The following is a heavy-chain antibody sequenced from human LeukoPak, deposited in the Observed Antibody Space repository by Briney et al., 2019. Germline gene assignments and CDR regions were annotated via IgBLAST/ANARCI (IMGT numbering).Heavy chain of an antibody. V-gene: IGHV3-30*18. CDR1: GFTFSSCG. CDR3: AKALTSGWYLDAFNI. D-gene: IGHD6-19*01. J-gene: IGHJ3*02. CDR2: ISYDGSNK. Sequence: GGSLRLSCAASGFTFSSCGMHWVRQAPGKGLEWVAVISYDGSNKYYADSVKGRFTISRDNSKNTLFLEMNSLRAEDTAVCYCAKALTSGWYLDAFNIWGQGTMVTVSS.